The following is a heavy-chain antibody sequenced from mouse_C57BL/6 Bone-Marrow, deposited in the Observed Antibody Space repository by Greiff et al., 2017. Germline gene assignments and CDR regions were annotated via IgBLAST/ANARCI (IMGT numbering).Heavy chain of an antibody. D-gene: IGHD1-1*01. CDR2: IDPENGDT. J-gene: IGHJ2*01. CDR1: GFNIKDDY. V-gene: IGHV14-4*01. CDR3: TPDYDGSRGDY. Sequence: VQLQQSGAELVRPGASVKLSCTASGFNIKDDYMHWVKQRPEQGLEWIGWIDPENGDTEYASKFQGKATITADTSSNTAYLQLSSLTSEDTAVYYCTPDYDGSRGDYWGQGTTLTVSS.